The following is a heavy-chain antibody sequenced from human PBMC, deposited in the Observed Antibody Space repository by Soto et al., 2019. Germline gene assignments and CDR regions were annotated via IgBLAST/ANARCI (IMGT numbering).Heavy chain of an antibody. D-gene: IGHD6-13*01. V-gene: IGHV3-33*01. Sequence: AGGSLRLSCAASGFTFSSYGVHWVRQAPGKGLEWVAVIWYDGSNKYYADSVKGRFTISRDNSKNTLYLQMNSLRAEDTAVYYCARPSGYSSSWLDYWGQGTLVTVSS. J-gene: IGHJ4*02. CDR3: ARPSGYSSSWLDY. CDR1: GFTFSSYG. CDR2: IWYDGSNK.